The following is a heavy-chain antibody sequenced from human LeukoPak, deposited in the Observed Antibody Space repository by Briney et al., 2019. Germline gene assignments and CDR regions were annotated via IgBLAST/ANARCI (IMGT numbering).Heavy chain of an antibody. Sequence: GGSLRLSCAASGFTFSNYAMSWVRQAPGKGLEWVSAISGSGGSTYYADSVKGRFTISRDNSKNTLYLQMNSLRAEDTAVYYCAKALYGSGGRGAFDIWGQGTMVTVSS. CDR3: AKALYGSGGRGAFDI. CDR1: GFTFSNYA. D-gene: IGHD3-10*01. CDR2: ISGSGGST. J-gene: IGHJ3*02. V-gene: IGHV3-23*01.